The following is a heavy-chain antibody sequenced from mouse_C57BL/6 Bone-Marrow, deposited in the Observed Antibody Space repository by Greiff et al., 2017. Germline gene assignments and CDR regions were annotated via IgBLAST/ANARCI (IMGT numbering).Heavy chain of an antibody. CDR2: IDPSDSET. CDR1: GFTFTSYW. CDR3: ARRDYYAMDY. J-gene: IGHJ4*01. Sequence: QVQLQQPGAELVRPGSSVKLSCKASGFTFTSYWMHWVKQRPIQGLEWIGNIDPSDSETHYNQKFKDKATLTVAKSSSTAYMQLSSLTSEDSAVYYCARRDYYAMDYWGQGTSVTVSS. D-gene: IGHD3-3*01. V-gene: IGHV1-52*01.